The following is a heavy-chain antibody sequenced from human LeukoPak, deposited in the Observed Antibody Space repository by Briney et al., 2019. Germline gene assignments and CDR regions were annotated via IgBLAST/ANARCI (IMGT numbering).Heavy chain of an antibody. V-gene: IGHV3-49*04. CDR2: IRSKAHGGTT. J-gene: IGHJ4*02. CDR3: IRDNRVVTAFDY. D-gene: IGHD4-23*01. Sequence: PGGSLRLSCTASGFTFCDYAVSWVRQAPGKGLEWVGFIRSKAHGGTTEYAASVKGRFTISRDDSKSIAYLQMNSLKTEDTAVYYCIRDNRVVTAFDYWGQGTLVTVSS. CDR1: GFTFCDYA.